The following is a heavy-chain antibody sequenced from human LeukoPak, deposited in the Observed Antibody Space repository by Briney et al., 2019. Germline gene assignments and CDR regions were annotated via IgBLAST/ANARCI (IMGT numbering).Heavy chain of an antibody. CDR3: ARDRPTAMESSFYFYGMDV. D-gene: IGHD5-18*01. Sequence: ASVKVSCKASGYTFTSYGINWVRQAPGQGLEWMGWISAYNGNTNYAQKLQDRVTMTTDTSTSTAYMELRSLRSDDTAVFYCARDRPTAMESSFYFYGMDVWGQGTTVTVSS. V-gene: IGHV1-18*01. CDR2: ISAYNGNT. CDR1: GYTFTSYG. J-gene: IGHJ6*02.